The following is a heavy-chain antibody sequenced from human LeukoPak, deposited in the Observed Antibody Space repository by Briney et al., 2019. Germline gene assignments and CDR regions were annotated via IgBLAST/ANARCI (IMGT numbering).Heavy chain of an antibody. CDR2: IYYSGST. CDR3: ASPVTGYSSGWYSTDY. CDR1: GGSISSSSYY. D-gene: IGHD6-19*01. V-gene: IGHV4-39*01. J-gene: IGHJ4*02. Sequence: SETLSLTCTVSGGSISSSSYYWGWIRQPPGKGLEWIGSIYYSGSTYYNPSLKSRVTISVDTSKNQFSPKLSSVTAADTAVYYCASPVTGYSSGWYSTDYWGQGTLVTVSS.